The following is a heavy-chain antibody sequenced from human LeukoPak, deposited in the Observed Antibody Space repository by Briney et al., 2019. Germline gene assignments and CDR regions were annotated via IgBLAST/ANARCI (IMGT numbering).Heavy chain of an antibody. V-gene: IGHV1-24*01. CDR2: FDPEDGET. J-gene: IGHJ4*02. CDR3: ATGRYVLRYFDWDY. Sequence: ASVKVSCKLSGYTLTELSMHWVRQAPGKGLEWMGGFDPEDGETIYAQKFQGRVTMTEDTSTDTAYMELSSLRSEDTAVYYCATGRYVLRYFDWDYRGQGTLVTVSS. CDR1: GYTLTELS. D-gene: IGHD3-9*01.